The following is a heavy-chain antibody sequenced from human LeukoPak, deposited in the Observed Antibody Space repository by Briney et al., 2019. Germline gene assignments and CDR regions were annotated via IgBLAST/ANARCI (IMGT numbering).Heavy chain of an antibody. CDR2: INHSGST. Sequence: PSETLSLTCAVYGGSFSGYDWSWIRQSPGKGLEWIGEINHSGSTNYNPSLKSRFTISVDTSKNQFSLKLSSVTAADTAVYYCARGGGRNNWSNFDYWGQGTLVTVSS. D-gene: IGHD3-16*01. J-gene: IGHJ4*02. CDR3: ARGGGRNNWSNFDY. CDR1: GGSFSGYD. V-gene: IGHV4-34*01.